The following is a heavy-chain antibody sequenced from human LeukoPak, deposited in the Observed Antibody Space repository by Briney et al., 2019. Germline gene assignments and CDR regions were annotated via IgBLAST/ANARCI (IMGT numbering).Heavy chain of an antibody. CDR2: IYYSGST. Sequence: SETLSLTCTVSGGSISSYYWSWIRQPPGKGLEWIGYIYYSGSTNYNPSLKSRVTISVDTSKNQFSLKLSSVTAADTAVYYCARGPRYYDILTGYYIGPSFDYWGQGTLVTVSS. CDR3: ARGPRYYDILTGYYIGPSFDY. CDR1: GGSISSYY. D-gene: IGHD3-9*01. V-gene: IGHV4-59*12. J-gene: IGHJ4*02.